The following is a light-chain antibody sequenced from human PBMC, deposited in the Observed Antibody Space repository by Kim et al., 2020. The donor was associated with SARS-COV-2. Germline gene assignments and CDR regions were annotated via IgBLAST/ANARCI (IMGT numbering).Light chain of an antibody. CDR2: KAS. CDR1: QSISSW. CDR3: QQYNSYSPT. Sequence: ASVGDRFTIPCRASQSISSWLAWYQQKPGKAPKLLIYKASSLESGVPSRFSGSGSGTEFTLTISSLQPDDFATYYCQQYNSYSPTFGQGTKVDIK. V-gene: IGKV1-5*03. J-gene: IGKJ1*01.